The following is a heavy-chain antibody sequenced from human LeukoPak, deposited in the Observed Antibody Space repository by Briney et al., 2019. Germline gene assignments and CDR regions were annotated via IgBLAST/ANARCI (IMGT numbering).Heavy chain of an antibody. Sequence: PSETLSLTCAVYGGSFSGYYWSWIRQPPGKGLEWIGEINHSGSTNYNPSLKSRVTISVDTSKNQFSLKLSSVTAADTAVYYCARGTQTSDIVVVVAATTNRDGWFDPWGQGTLVTVSS. CDR2: INHSGST. CDR3: ARGTQTSDIVVVVAATTNRDGWFDP. D-gene: IGHD2-15*01. J-gene: IGHJ5*02. CDR1: GGSFSGYY. V-gene: IGHV4-34*01.